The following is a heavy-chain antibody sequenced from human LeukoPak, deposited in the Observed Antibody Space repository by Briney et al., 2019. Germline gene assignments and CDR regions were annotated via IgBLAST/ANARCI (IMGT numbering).Heavy chain of an antibody. D-gene: IGHD3-9*01. CDR2: IRSDGGDQ. J-gene: IGHJ4*02. Sequence: PGGSLRLSCTASGITFNKAGMHWVRQAPGKGLEWVAFIRSDGGDQYYADSVKGRFTISRDNSQNTVYLQMNSLRAEDTAVYYCAKDKGLTSIDYWGQGTLVTVSP. CDR1: GITFNKAG. V-gene: IGHV3-30*02. CDR3: AKDKGLTSIDY.